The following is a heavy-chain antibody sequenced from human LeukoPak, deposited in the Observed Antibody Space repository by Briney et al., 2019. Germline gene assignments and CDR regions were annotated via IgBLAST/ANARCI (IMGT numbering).Heavy chain of an antibody. J-gene: IGHJ4*02. CDR3: ERDVLNYSGFLRNPVDY. Sequence: ASVKVSCKASGFTFSNYYVHWVRQAPGQGPKWMGIINPNSGSTSYAQKLQGRVTMTSDTSTSTVYMGLSSLRSEDTAVYYCERDVLNYSGFLRNPVDYWGQGTLVTVSS. CDR1: GFTFSNYY. V-gene: IGHV1-46*01. CDR2: INPNSGST. D-gene: IGHD5-12*01.